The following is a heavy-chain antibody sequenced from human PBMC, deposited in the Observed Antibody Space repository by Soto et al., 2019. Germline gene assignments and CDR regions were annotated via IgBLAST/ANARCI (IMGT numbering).Heavy chain of an antibody. Sequence: GESLKISCKGSGYSFTSYWIGWVRQMPGKGLEWMGIIYPGDSDTGYSPSFQGQVTISADKSISTAYLQWSSLRAEDTAVYYCARDHKGGYYYYGMDVWGQGTTVTVSS. CDR2: IYPGDSDT. CDR1: GYSFTSYW. V-gene: IGHV5-51*01. CDR3: ARDHKGGYYYYGMDV. J-gene: IGHJ6*02.